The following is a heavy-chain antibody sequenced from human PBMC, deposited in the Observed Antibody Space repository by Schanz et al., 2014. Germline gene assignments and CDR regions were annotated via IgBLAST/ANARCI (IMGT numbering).Heavy chain of an antibody. V-gene: IGHV3-11*01. D-gene: IGHD6-19*01. J-gene: IGHJ3*02. CDR1: GFIFNDYY. CDR3: AKCIGWYGRCAFDI. Sequence: VQLLESGGGLVKPGGSLRLSCAASGFIFNDYYMNWIRQAPGKGLEWLSYISRDGTTSYYADSVKGRFTISRDNAKNSLYLEMTSLRGEDTAVYYCAKCIGWYGRCAFDIWGQGTMVTVSS. CDR2: ISRDGTTS.